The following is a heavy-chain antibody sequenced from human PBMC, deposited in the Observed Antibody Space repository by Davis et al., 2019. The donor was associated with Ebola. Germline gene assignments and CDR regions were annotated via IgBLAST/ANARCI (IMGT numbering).Heavy chain of an antibody. CDR2: IKSKTDGGTT. CDR3: TTVHGNTAEDFDY. D-gene: IGHD5-18*01. Sequence: GESLKISCAASGFTFSNAWMNWVRQAPGKGLEWVGRIKSKTDGGTTDYAAPVKGRFTISRDDSKNTLYLQMNSLKTEDTAVYYCTTVHGNTAEDFDYWGQGTLVTVSS. V-gene: IGHV3-15*07. CDR1: GFTFSNAW. J-gene: IGHJ4*02.